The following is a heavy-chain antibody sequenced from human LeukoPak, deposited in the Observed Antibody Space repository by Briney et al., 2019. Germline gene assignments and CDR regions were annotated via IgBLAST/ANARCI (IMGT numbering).Heavy chain of an antibody. CDR1: GYTFTSYG. Sequence: ASVKVSCKASGYTFTSYGISWVRQAPGQGLEWMGCISAYNGNTNYAQNLQGRVTMTTDTSTSTAYMELRSLISDDTAVYYCARDLVDIVPTTYWGHWGRGTLVTVSS. CDR3: ARDLVDIVPTTYWGH. D-gene: IGHD5-12*01. V-gene: IGHV1-18*01. CDR2: ISAYNGNT. J-gene: IGHJ4*02.